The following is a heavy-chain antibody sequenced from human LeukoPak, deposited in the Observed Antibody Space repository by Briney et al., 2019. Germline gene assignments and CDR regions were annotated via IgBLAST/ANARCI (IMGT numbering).Heavy chain of an antibody. CDR2: ISGSGYNT. D-gene: IGHD3-22*01. Sequence: GGSLRLSCAASGFAFDTYGMTWARQAPGKGLEWVSSISGSGYNTYYADSVKGRFTISRDNSKNTLYLQMNSLRAEDTAVYYCAKVGPYYDSSGYYWDYWGQGTLVTVSS. V-gene: IGHV3-23*01. J-gene: IGHJ4*02. CDR3: AKVGPYYDSSGYYWDY. CDR1: GFAFDTYG.